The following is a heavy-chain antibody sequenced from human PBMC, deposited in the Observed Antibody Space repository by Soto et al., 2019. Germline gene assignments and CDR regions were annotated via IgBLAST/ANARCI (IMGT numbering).Heavy chain of an antibody. D-gene: IGHD5-12*01. CDR2: INRGNDDT. CDR3: ARNRGFYFDF. Sequence: QVQLLQSGAEVRKPGASVNISCKASGFSFTAYPMYWVRQAPGQGLEWLGWINRGNDDTKSSEKFQGRVTITRDNSANVVYMELTSLRSEDTAVYYCARNRGFYFDFWGQGALSESPQ. V-gene: IGHV1-3*01. CDR1: GFSFTAYP. J-gene: IGHJ4*02.